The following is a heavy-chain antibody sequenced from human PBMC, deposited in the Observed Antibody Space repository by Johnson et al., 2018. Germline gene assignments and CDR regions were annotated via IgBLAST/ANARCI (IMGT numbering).Heavy chain of an antibody. CDR3: ARVKDFWGGYLADAFEI. CDR2: INRDGRRT. Sequence: VQLQESGGGLVQPGGSLRLSCAASGFTFISYWMHWVRQAPGTGLVWVSGINRDGRRTSYVDAVKGRFTISRDNAKNTLYLQMNSLRAEDTAVSYWARVKDFWGGYLADAFEIWGQGTMGTVSS. J-gene: IGHJ3*02. V-gene: IGHV3-74*01. CDR1: GFTFISYW. D-gene: IGHD3-3*01.